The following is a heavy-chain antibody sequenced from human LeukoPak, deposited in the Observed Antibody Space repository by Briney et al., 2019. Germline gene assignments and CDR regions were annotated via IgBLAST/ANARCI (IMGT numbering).Heavy chain of an antibody. V-gene: IGHV7-4-1*02. Sequence: GASVKVSCKASGYTFTNYGMNWVRQAPGQGLEWMGWININTGNPTYAQGFTGRFVFSLDTSVSTAYLQISSLEAEDTAVYYCARLTYYYDSSSWTLDYWGQGTLVTVSS. J-gene: IGHJ4*02. D-gene: IGHD3-22*01. CDR3: ARLTYYYDSSSWTLDY. CDR2: ININTGNP. CDR1: GYTFTNYG.